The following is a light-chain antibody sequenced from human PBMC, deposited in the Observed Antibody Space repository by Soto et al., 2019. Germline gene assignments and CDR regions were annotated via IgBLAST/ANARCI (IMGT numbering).Light chain of an antibody. Sequence: QSALTQPASVSGSPGQSITISRTGTSSDVGAYNRVSWYQQHSGKAPKLMIYEVSNRPSGVSNRFSGSKSGNTASLTISGLQAEDEADYYCLSYTTSSSYVFGTGTKLTVL. CDR2: EVS. CDR1: SSDVGAYNR. V-gene: IGLV2-14*01. CDR3: LSYTTSSSYV. J-gene: IGLJ1*01.